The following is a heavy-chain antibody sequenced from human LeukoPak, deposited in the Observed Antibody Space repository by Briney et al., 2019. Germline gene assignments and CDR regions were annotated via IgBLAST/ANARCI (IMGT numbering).Heavy chain of an antibody. CDR1: GDSISNSH. J-gene: IGHJ2*01. Sequence: PSETLSLTCTVSGDSISNSHWSWLRQAPGKGLECMGNFYYGERSNYNPSLKSRVTISADTSKNQFSLNLNSVTAADTAVYFCARLAYYYDRSGPADWYFDLWGRGTLVTVSS. D-gene: IGHD3-22*01. V-gene: IGHV4-59*08. CDR3: ARLAYYYDRSGPADWYFDL. CDR2: FYYGERS.